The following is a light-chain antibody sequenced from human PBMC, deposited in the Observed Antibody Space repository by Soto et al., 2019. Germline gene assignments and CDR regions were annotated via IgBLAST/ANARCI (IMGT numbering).Light chain of an antibody. CDR1: QSVGSY. J-gene: IGKJ5*01. Sequence: EIVLTQSPVTLSLSPGERATLSCRASQSVGSYLAWYQQKPGQAPRLLIYDASNRATGIPARFTGSGSETDFTLTISSLEPEDFGVYYCQQRKDWQVTFCQGTRLEIK. CDR3: QQRKDWQVT. V-gene: IGKV3-11*01. CDR2: DAS.